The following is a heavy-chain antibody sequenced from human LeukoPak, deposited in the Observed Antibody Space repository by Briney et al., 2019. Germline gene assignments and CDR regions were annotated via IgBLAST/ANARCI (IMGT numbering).Heavy chain of an antibody. CDR3: SKWGDYDVLTGYYDSDF. CDR2: FFGCGGST. V-gene: IGHV3-23*01. J-gene: IGHJ4*02. CDR1: GFTFSNYD. D-gene: IGHD3-9*01. Sequence: AGASLTLSCAASGFTFSNYDMSWLRQAPGEGLEGVSAFFGCGGSTYYADSVKGRFTISRDNYKNTLFLQMNSLRVEDTALYYCSKWGDYDVLTGYYDSDFWGQGTLVTVSS.